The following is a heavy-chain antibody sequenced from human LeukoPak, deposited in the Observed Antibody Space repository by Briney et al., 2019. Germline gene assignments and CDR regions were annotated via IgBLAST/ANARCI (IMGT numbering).Heavy chain of an antibody. V-gene: IGHV3-23*01. CDR3: ARDRGAYCGGDCYLGFDY. Sequence: GGSLRLSCAASGFTFSSYAMRWVRQAPGKGLEWVSAISGSGGSTYYADSVKGRFTISRDNAKKSLYLQMTSLTAEDTAVYYCARDRGAYCGGDCYLGFDYWGRGTLVTVSS. D-gene: IGHD2-21*02. CDR1: GFTFSSYA. J-gene: IGHJ4*01. CDR2: ISGSGGST.